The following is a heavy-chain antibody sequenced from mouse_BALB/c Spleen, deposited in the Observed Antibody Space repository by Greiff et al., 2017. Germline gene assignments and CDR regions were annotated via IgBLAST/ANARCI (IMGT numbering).Heavy chain of an antibody. J-gene: IGHJ2*01. D-gene: IGHD1-2*01. CDR3: ARSEDYYGYYFDY. CDR2: INPSSGYT. CDR1: GYTFTSYT. Sequence: QVQLKESAAELARPGASVKMSCKASGYTFTSYTMHWVKQRPGQGLEWIGYINPSSGYTEYNQKFKDKTTLTADKSSSTAYMQLSSLTSEDSAVYYCARSEDYYGYYFDYWGQGTTLTVSS. V-gene: IGHV1-4*02.